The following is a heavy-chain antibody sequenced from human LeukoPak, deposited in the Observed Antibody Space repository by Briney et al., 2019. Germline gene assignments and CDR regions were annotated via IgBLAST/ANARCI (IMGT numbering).Heavy chain of an antibody. D-gene: IGHD5-18*01. V-gene: IGHV1-69*13. CDR3: ARVFEVDTAMSWSWGTFDP. CDR2: IIPIFGTA. Sequence: PGASVKVSCKASGGTFSSYAISWVRQAPGQGLEWMGGIIPIFGTANYAQKFQGRVTITADESTSTAYMELSSLRSEDTAVYYCARVFEVDTAMSWSWGTFDPWGQGTLVTVSS. J-gene: IGHJ5*02. CDR1: GGTFSSYA.